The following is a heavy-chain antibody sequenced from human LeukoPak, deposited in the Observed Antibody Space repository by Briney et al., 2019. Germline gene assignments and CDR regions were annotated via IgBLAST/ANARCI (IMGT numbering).Heavy chain of an antibody. CDR2: INPSGGST. CDR1: GYTFTSYY. Sequence: ASVKVSCKASGYTFTSYYMHWVRQAPGQGLEWMGIINPSGGSTSYAQKFQGRVTMTRDTSTSTVYMELSSLRSEDTAVYYCARDRTNASPGVRGVNPLNWFDPWGQGTLVTVSS. CDR3: ARDRTNASPGVRGVNPLNWFDP. V-gene: IGHV1-46*01. D-gene: IGHD3-10*01. J-gene: IGHJ5*02.